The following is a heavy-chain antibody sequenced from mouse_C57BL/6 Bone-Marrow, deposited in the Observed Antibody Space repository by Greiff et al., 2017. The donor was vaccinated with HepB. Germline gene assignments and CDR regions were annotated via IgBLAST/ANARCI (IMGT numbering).Heavy chain of an antibody. CDR3: TKVLAAFDV. V-gene: IGHV5-9-1*02. CDR2: ISSGGDYI. D-gene: IGHD1-3*01. J-gene: IGHJ1*03. Sequence: EVKLVESEEGLVKPGGSLKLSCAASGFTFSSYAMSWVRQTPEKRLEWVAYISSGGDYIYYADTVKGRFTISRDNARNTLYLQMSSLKSEDTAMYYCTKVLAAFDVWGTGTTVTVSS. CDR1: GFTFSSYA.